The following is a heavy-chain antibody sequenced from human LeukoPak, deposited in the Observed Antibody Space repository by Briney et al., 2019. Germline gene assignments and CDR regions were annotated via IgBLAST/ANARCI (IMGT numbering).Heavy chain of an antibody. D-gene: IGHD3-3*01. J-gene: IGHJ4*02. Sequence: SETLSLTCTVSGGSISSYYWSWIRQPPGKGLEWIGEINHSGSTNYNPSPKSRVTISVDTSKNQFSLKLSSVTAADTAVYYCARHRGHDFWSGYSGDFDYWGQGTLVTVSS. CDR1: GGSISSYY. CDR2: INHSGST. CDR3: ARHRGHDFWSGYSGDFDY. V-gene: IGHV4-34*01.